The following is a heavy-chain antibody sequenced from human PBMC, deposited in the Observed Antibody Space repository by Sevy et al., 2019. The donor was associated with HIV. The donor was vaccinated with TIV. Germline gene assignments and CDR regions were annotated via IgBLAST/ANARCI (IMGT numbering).Heavy chain of an antibody. V-gene: IGHV1-2*06. D-gene: IGHD3-3*01. CDR3: VREDINAPRTLLSFDI. J-gene: IGHJ3*02. Sequence: ASVKVSCKTTGYIFSDYNMHWVRQAPGQGLEWMALINPNSGVTIYAHNFRGRVSVSRDTSMRTAYMELSGLTSEDTAVYYCVREDINAPRTLLSFDIWGQGTMVTVSS. CDR2: INPNSGVT. CDR1: GYIFSDYN.